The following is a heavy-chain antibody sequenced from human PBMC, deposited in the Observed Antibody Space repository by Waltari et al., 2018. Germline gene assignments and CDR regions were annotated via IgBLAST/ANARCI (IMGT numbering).Heavy chain of an antibody. CDR3: AKAHFYDTSGYIEH. CDR1: GFSFHNYA. CDR2: INGYGDKT. Sequence: VQVLESGGGLLQPGGSLRLTCPASGFSFHNYAQNCVRQAPGKGLEWVSGINGYGDKTYYADSVKGRFTLSRDNSRNTLSLQMNSLRAEDTAVYYCAKAHFYDTSGYIEHWGQGTLVTVSS. D-gene: IGHD3-22*01. V-gene: IGHV3-23*01. J-gene: IGHJ5*02.